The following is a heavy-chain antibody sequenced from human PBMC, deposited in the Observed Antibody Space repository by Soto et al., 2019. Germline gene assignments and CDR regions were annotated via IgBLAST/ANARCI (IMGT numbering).Heavy chain of an antibody. CDR1: GGSISNGAYY. J-gene: IGHJ6*02. V-gene: IGHV4-61*08. CDR3: AREGRTGGPYYYYYGMDV. CDR2: MHYSGST. Sequence: PSETLSLTCTVSGGSISNGAYYWSWIRQHPVKGLEWIVYMHYSGSTNYNPSLKSRVTISVDTSKNQFSLKLSSVTAADTAVYYCAREGRTGGPYYYYYGMDVWGQGTTVTVSS.